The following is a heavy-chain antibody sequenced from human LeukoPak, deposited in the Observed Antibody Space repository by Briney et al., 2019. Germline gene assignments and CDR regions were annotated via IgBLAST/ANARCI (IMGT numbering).Heavy chain of an antibody. Sequence: NPSETLSLTCAVSGGSISSGGYSWNWIRQPPGKGLEWIGYIYNSGSTSYNPSLKSRVTMSVDTSKNQFSLKLNSVAAADTAVYHCARGWGPAYCGGDCHRHFDYWGQGTLVTVSS. CDR3: ARGWGPAYCGGDCHRHFDY. J-gene: IGHJ4*02. CDR2: IYNSGST. D-gene: IGHD2-21*02. CDR1: GGSISSGGYS. V-gene: IGHV4-30-4*07.